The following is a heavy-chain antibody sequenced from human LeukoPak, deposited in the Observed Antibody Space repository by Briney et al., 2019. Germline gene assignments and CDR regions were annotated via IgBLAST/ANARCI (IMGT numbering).Heavy chain of an antibody. CDR2: ISAYNGNT. CDR1: GYTFTSYG. CDR3: ARGGYCSGGNCYYPLYWYFDL. J-gene: IGHJ2*01. Sequence: ASVEVSCKASGYTFTSYGISWVRQAPGQGLEWMGWISAYNGNTNYAQKLQGRVTMTTDTSTSTAYMELRSLRSDDTAVYYCARGGYCSGGNCYYPLYWYFDLWGRGTLVTVSS. V-gene: IGHV1-18*04. D-gene: IGHD2-15*01.